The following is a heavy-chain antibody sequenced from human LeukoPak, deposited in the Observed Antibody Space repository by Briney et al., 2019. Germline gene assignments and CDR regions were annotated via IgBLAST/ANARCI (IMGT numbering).Heavy chain of an antibody. CDR3: ARAYSSSWSEFDY. V-gene: IGHV4-4*09. CDR1: GGSISSYY. Sequence: SETLSLTCTVSGGSISSYYWSWIRQPPGKGLEWIEYIYTSGSTNYNPSLKSRVTISVDTSKNQFSLKLSSVTAADTAVYYCARAYSSSWSEFDYWGQGTLVTVSS. D-gene: IGHD6-13*01. J-gene: IGHJ4*02. CDR2: IYTSGST.